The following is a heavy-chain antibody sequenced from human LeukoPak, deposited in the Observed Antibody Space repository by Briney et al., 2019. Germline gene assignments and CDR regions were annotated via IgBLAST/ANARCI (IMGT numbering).Heavy chain of an antibody. CDR1: GYTFTGYY. CDR2: INPNSGGT. V-gene: IGHV1-2*02. CDR3: ARIKGLGYCTNGVCYPENNYFDS. J-gene: IGHJ4*02. Sequence: ASVKVSCKASGYTFTGYYMHWVRQAPGQGLEWMGWINPNSGGTNYAQKFQGRVTMTRDTSTNTAYMELRSLKSDDTAVYSCARIKGLGYCTNGVCYPENNYFDSWGQGTLVTVSS. D-gene: IGHD2-8*01.